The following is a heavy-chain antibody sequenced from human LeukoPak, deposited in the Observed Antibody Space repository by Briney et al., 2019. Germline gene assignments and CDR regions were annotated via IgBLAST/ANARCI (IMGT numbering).Heavy chain of an antibody. CDR1: GYTFTGYY. CDR2: INPNSGGT. J-gene: IGHJ5*02. V-gene: IGHV1-2*02. CDR3: ARDFEAGAFDP. Sequence: ASVKVSCKASGYTFTGYYMHWVRQAPGRGLEWMGWINPNSGGTNYAQKFQGRVTMTRDTSISTAYMELSRLRCDDTAGYYCARDFEAGAFDPWGQGTLVTVSS. D-gene: IGHD1-26*01.